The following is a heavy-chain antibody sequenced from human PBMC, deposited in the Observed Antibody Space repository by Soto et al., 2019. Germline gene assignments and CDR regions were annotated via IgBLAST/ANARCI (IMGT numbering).Heavy chain of an antibody. Sequence: ASVXVSFKASQYNFTKYCLHWVLQAPGQGLDWIGIINPRGGRTNYAQRFQGRVSMTRDTSTSTVYMELSSLRSEETAVYYCERALYDTHSLPVGAEPRYYAMEVWGIGTKATVSP. V-gene: IGHV1-46*01. CDR3: ERALYDTHSLPVGAEPRYYAMEV. CDR1: QYNFTKYC. CDR2: INPRGGRT. J-gene: IGHJ6*04. D-gene: IGHD3-16*01.